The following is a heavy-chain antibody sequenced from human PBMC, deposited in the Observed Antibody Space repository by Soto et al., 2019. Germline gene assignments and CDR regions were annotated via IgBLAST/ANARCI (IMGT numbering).Heavy chain of an antibody. V-gene: IGHV1-69*12. CDR3: ARKMDWNAPLFD. D-gene: IGHD1-1*01. CDR1: GGTFSSYA. J-gene: IGHJ4*02. Sequence: QVQLVQSGAEVKKPGSSVKVSCKASGGTFSSYAISWVRQAPGQGLEWMGGIIPIFGTANYAQKFRGRVTITADESTSAAYMELSSLRSEDTAVYYCARKMDWNAPLFDWGQGTLVTVSS. CDR2: IIPIFGTA.